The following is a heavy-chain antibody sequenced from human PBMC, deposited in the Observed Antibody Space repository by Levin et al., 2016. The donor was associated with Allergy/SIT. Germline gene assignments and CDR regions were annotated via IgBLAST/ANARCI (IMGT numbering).Heavy chain of an antibody. Sequence: SETLSLTCSVSGGSISSYYWSWIRQPAGQGLEWIGRIYTSGSTNYNPSLKSRVTMSLDTSKNQFSLQLNSVTPEDTAVYYCARGASIVARPGYYYYGMDVWGQGTTVTVSS. CDR2: IYTSGST. D-gene: IGHD6-6*01. CDR1: GGSISSYY. V-gene: IGHV4-4*07. J-gene: IGHJ6*02. CDR3: ARGASIVARPGYYYYGMDV.